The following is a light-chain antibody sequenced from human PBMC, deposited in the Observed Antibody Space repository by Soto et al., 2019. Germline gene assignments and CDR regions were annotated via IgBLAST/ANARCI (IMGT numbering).Light chain of an antibody. CDR1: SSNIGAGYY. CDR3: QSSGSSLSGSFV. J-gene: IGLJ1*01. V-gene: IGLV1-40*01. Sequence: QSVLTQPPSVPGAPGQRVTISCTGSSSNIGAGYYVHWYQQLPGTAPKLLIYDNNNRPSGVPDRFSGSKSGTSASLAITGLQAEDEAEYDCQSSGSSLSGSFVFGTGTKVTVL. CDR2: DNN.